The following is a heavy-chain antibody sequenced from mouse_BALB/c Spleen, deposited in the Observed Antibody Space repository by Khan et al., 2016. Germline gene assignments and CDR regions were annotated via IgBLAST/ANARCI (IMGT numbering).Heavy chain of an antibody. Sequence: EVKLLESGPGLVKPSQSLSLTCTVTGYSITSGYGWNWIRQFPGNTLEWMGYISYSGSTNYNPSLKSRIPITRDTSKNQFFLQLNSVTTEDTATYYCARTARIKYWGQGTTLTVSS. CDR1: GYSITSGYG. V-gene: IGHV3-2*02. D-gene: IGHD1-2*01. CDR2: ISYSGST. J-gene: IGHJ2*01. CDR3: ARTARIKY.